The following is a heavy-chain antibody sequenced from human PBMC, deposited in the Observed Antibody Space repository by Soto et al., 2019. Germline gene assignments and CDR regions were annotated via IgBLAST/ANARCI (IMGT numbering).Heavy chain of an antibody. D-gene: IGHD1-26*01. CDR1: GFTFSSYA. CDR3: AKDEEPEWELNRGLFDY. V-gene: IGHV3-23*01. J-gene: IGHJ4*02. Sequence: GGSLRLSCAASGFTFSSYAMSWVRQAPGKGLEWVSAISGRGGSTYYADSVKGRFTISRDNSKNTLYLQMNSLRAEDTAVYYCAKDEEPEWELNRGLFDYWGQGTLVTVSS. CDR2: ISGRGGST.